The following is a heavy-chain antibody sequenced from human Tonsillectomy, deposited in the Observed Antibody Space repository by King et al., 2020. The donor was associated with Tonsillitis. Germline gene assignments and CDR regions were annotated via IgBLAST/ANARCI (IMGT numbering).Heavy chain of an antibody. CDR3: AREPLYCTNGVCYRDVGDY. CDR1: GFTFSSYG. J-gene: IGHJ4*02. D-gene: IGHD2-8*01. Sequence: VQLVESGGGVVQPGRSLRLSCAASGFTFSSYGMHWVRQAPGKGLEWVAVIWYDGSNKYYADSVKGRFTISRDNSKNTLYLQMNSLRAEGTAVYYCAREPLYCTNGVCYRDVGDYWGQGTLVTVSS. V-gene: IGHV3-33*08. CDR2: IWYDGSNK.